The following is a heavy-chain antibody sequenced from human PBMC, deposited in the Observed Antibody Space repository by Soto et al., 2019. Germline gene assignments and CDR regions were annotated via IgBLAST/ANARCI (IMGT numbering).Heavy chain of an antibody. V-gene: IGHV1-69*02. Sequence: QVQLVQSGAEVKRPGSSVKVSCKASGDTFTFYSINWVRQAPGLGLEWMGRINPILSMSNYAQRFQGRVTMTADKFTSTELSSLRSEDTATYYCASSYGSGYRAFDYWGQGALVTVSS. D-gene: IGHD3-10*01. CDR3: ASSYGSGYRAFDY. J-gene: IGHJ4*02. CDR2: INPILSMS. CDR1: GDTFTFYS.